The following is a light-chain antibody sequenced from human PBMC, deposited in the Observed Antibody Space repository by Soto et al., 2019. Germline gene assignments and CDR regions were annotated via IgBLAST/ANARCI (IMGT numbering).Light chain of an antibody. CDR2: AAS. CDR3: QQYNNWPPIT. J-gene: IGKJ5*01. V-gene: IGKV1-9*01. Sequence: IQLTQSPSSLSASVGDRVTITCRASQDINYYLAWYQQKPGTAPKLLIYAASTLQSGVPSRFSGSGSGTEFTLTISSLQSEDFAVYYCQQYNNWPPITFGQGTRLEIK. CDR1: QDINYY.